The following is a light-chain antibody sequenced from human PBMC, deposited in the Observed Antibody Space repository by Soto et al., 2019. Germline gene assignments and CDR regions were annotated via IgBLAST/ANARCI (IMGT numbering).Light chain of an antibody. CDR2: GAS. CDR3: QQYGSSPGT. J-gene: IGKJ1*01. CDR1: QSVGSSY. V-gene: IGKV3-20*01. Sequence: EIVLTQSPGTLSLSPGERATLSCRASQSVGSSYLAWYQQKPGQAPRLLIYGASSSATGIPDRFSGSGSGTDFTLTISRLEPEDFAVYYCQQYGSSPGTFGQGTKVEIK.